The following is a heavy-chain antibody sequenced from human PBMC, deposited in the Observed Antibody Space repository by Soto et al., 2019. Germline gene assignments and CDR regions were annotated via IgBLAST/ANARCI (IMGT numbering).Heavy chain of an antibody. D-gene: IGHD3-22*01. CDR1: GYTFSSYG. Sequence: QAQLVQSGAEVKKPGASVKVSCKASGYTFSSYGISWVRQAPGQGLEWLGWISPYNDDTNYAQKLQGRVTMTTDTSTRTAYMDLRSLRSDDTAVYYCARGVYYDSSGSRNYHYYGMDVWRQGTTVTVSS. J-gene: IGHJ6*02. CDR2: ISPYNDDT. V-gene: IGHV1-18*01. CDR3: ARGVYYDSSGSRNYHYYGMDV.